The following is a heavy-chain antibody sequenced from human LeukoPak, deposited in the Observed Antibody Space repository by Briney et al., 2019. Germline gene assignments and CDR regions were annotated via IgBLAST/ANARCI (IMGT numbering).Heavy chain of an antibody. J-gene: IGHJ4*02. V-gene: IGHV3-23*01. CDR1: GLTFSSYA. CDR3: AKDRQQWLVRAHIFDY. CDR2: ISGSGGST. Sequence: GGSLRLSCAASGLTFSSYAMSWVRQAPGKGLEWVSAISGSGGSTYYADSMKGRFTISRDNSKNTLYLQMNSLRAEDTAVYYCAKDRQQWLVRAHIFDYWGQGTLVTVSS. D-gene: IGHD6-19*01.